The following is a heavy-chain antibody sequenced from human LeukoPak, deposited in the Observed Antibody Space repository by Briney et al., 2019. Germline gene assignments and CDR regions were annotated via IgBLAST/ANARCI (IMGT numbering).Heavy chain of an antibody. V-gene: IGHV4-39*07. J-gene: IGHJ4*02. CDR3: ARLRFLEWLLSKGGFDY. CDR1: GGSISSGSYY. D-gene: IGHD3-3*01. CDR2: INHSGST. Sequence: PSETLSLTCTVSGGSISSGSYYWSWIRQPPGKGLEWIGEINHSGSTNYNPSLKSRVTISVDTSKNQFSLKLSSVTAADTAVYYCARLRFLEWLLSKGGFDYWGQGTLVTVSS.